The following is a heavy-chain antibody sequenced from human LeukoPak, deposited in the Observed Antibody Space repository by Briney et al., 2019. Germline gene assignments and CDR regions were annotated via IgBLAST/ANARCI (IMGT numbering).Heavy chain of an antibody. CDR2: IYHSGST. CDR1: GGSISSSNW. Sequence: PSETLSLTCAVSGGSISSSNWWSLVRQPPGKGLEWIGEIYHSGSTNYNPSLKSRVTISVDKSKNQFSLKLSSVTAADTAVYYCARAPGTMVRGVINLIDYWGQGTLVTVSS. D-gene: IGHD3-10*01. V-gene: IGHV4-4*02. CDR3: ARAPGTMVRGVINLIDY. J-gene: IGHJ4*02.